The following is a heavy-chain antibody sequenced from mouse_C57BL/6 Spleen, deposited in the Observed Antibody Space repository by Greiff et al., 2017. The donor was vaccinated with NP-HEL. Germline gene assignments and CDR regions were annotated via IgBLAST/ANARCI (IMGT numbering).Heavy chain of an antibody. Sequence: VQLQQSGAELVMPGASVKLSCKASGYTFTSYWMHWVKQRPGQGLEWIGEIDPSDSYTNYNQKFKGKSTLTVDKSSSTAYMQLSSLTSEDSAVYYCARSEDSSGPFAYWGQGTLVTVSA. J-gene: IGHJ3*01. CDR2: IDPSDSYT. CDR1: GYTFTSYW. CDR3: ARSEDSSGPFAY. V-gene: IGHV1-69*01. D-gene: IGHD3-2*02.